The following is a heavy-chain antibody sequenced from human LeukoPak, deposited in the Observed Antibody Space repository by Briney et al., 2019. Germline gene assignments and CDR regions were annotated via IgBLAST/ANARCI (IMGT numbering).Heavy chain of an antibody. V-gene: IGHV3-15*01. J-gene: IGHJ4*02. CDR3: SWMATVTTVDF. CDR1: GFTFSSYS. D-gene: IGHD4-11*01. Sequence: PGGSLRLSCAASGFTFSSYSMNWVRQAPGKGLEWIGRIKGRTYTETTDFAAPVKGRFIISRDDSKNTVYLHMNGLKPEDTAVYYCSWMATVTTVDFWGQGTLVTVSS. CDR2: IKGRTYTETT.